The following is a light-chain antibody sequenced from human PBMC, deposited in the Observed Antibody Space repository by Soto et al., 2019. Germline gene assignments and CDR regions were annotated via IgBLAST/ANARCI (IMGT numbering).Light chain of an antibody. CDR3: QRRSDWMGT. CDR1: QSISTY. V-gene: IGKV3-11*01. Sequence: EIVLTQSPATLSLTPGEGATLSCRASQSISTYLAWYQQKPGQAPRLLIYDVSTRAPGIPTRFSGSGSGTDFTLTISSLEPEDFAVYYCQRRSDWMGTFGQGTKVDIK. J-gene: IGKJ1*01. CDR2: DVS.